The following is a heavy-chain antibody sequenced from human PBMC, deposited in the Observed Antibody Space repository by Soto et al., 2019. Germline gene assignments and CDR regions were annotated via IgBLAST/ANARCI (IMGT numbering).Heavy chain of an antibody. CDR1: GYTFTSYG. CDR2: ISAYDGNT. CDR3: ARGQYYYDSSGYYLGY. Sequence: ASVKVSCKASGYTFTSYGISWVRQAPGQGLEWMGWISAYDGNTNYAQKLQGRVTMTTDTSTSAAYMELRSLRSDDTAVYYCARGQYYYDSSGYYLGYWGQGTLVTVSS. J-gene: IGHJ4*02. V-gene: IGHV1-18*01. D-gene: IGHD3-22*01.